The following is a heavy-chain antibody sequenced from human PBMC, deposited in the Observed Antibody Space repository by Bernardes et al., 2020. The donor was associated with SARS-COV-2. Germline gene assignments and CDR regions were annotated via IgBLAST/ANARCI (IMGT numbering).Heavy chain of an antibody. CDR2: MSPNSGKT. V-gene: IGHV1-8*01. D-gene: IGHD2-21*01. CDR3: LIPETY. J-gene: IGHJ1*01. CDR1: GYTFTRYD. Sequence: ASVKVSCKASGYTFTRYDIKWVRQAAGQGLEWMGWMSPNSGKTVYAQKFQGRLTLTGDTSMSTANIELSSLKTEDTAVYYCLIPETYWGQGTPITVSS.